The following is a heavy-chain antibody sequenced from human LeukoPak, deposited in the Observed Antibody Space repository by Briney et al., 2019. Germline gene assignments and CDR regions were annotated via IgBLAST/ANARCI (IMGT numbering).Heavy chain of an antibody. V-gene: IGHV3-66*01. CDR2: IYRGEST. Sequence: GGSLRLSCAASGFTVSSTHLTWVRQAPGKGLDWVSVIYRGESTYYADSVKGRFTISRDNSRNTVYLQMNGLSADDTAVYYCARFGSGRFQPYFDYWGHGTLVTVSS. CDR3: ARFGSGRFQPYFDY. J-gene: IGHJ4*01. CDR1: GFTVSSTH. D-gene: IGHD3-10*01.